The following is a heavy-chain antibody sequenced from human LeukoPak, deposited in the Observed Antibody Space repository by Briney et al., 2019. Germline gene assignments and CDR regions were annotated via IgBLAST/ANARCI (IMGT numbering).Heavy chain of an antibody. V-gene: IGHV3-11*01. J-gene: IGHJ3*02. CDR3: ARVGHFGSGNYNSFDI. D-gene: IGHD3-10*01. CDR2: ISSSGNTI. Sequence: GGSLRLSCAASGFIFSDHYMSWVRQAPGKGLEWVSYISSSGNTIYYEDSVKGRFTISRDNARDNAKDSLYLQMNSLRAEDTAVYFCARVGHFGSGNYNSFDIWGRGTMVTVSS. CDR1: GFIFSDHY.